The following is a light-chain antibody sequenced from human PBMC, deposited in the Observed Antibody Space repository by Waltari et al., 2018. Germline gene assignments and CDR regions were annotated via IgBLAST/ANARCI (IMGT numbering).Light chain of an antibody. CDR3: QTYDISLRGWV. CDR2: GDS. Sequence: QSMLTQPPSVSGAPGQRVTISCTGGSSNIGADYDVHWYQQLPGPAPNLLIYGDSTRPSGVPDRFSGSKSGTSASLAITGLQAEDEADYYCQTYDISLRGWVFGGGTELTVL. CDR1: SSNIGADYD. V-gene: IGLV1-40*01. J-gene: IGLJ3*02.